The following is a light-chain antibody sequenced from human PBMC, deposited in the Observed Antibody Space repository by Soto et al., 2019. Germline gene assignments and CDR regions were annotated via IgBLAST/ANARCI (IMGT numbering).Light chain of an antibody. Sequence: DIQMTQSPSSLSASVGDRVTITCRASQSISSYLNWYQQKPGKAPKLLIYAASSLKSGVPSRFSGSGSGTGFTLTISSLQPEDFATYYCQQSYSTLYTFGQGTKLEIK. CDR3: QQSYSTLYT. V-gene: IGKV1-39*01. CDR1: QSISSY. CDR2: AAS. J-gene: IGKJ2*01.